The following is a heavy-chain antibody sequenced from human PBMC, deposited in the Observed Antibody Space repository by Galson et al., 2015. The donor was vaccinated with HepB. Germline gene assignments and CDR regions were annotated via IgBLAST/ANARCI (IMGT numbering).Heavy chain of an antibody. V-gene: IGHV3-30*18. CDR2: ISYDGSNK. CDR1: GFTFSSYG. Sequence: SLRLSCAASGFTFSSYGMHWVRQAPGKGLEWVAVISYDGSNKYYADSVKGRFTISRDNSKNTLSLQMNSLRAEDTAVYYCAKAWLQFSLPTMYFDYWGQGTLVTVPS. D-gene: IGHD5-24*01. CDR3: AKAWLQFSLPTMYFDY. J-gene: IGHJ4*02.